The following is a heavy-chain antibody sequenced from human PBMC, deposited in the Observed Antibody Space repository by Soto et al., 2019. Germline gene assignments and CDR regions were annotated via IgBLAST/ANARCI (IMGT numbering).Heavy chain of an antibody. CDR1: GGSISSGGYY. CDR3: ARSGYSYGPHPLLY. D-gene: IGHD5-18*01. Sequence: QVQLQESGPGLVKPSQTLSLTCTVSGGSISSGGYYWSWIRQHPGKGLEWIGYIYYSGSTYYNPSLESRGTISVDTSKTQFSLKMSSVTAADTAVYYCARSGYSYGPHPLLYWGQGTRVTVSS. J-gene: IGHJ4*02. CDR2: IYYSGST. V-gene: IGHV4-31*03.